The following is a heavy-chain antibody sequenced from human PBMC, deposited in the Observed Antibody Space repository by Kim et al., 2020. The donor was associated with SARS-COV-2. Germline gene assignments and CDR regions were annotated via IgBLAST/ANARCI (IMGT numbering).Heavy chain of an antibody. J-gene: IGHJ5*02. Sequence: SGPTLVKPTQTLTLTCTFSGFSLSTSGVGVGWIRQPPGKALEWLALIYWDDDKRYSPSLKSRLTITKDTSKNQVVLTMTNMDPVDTATYYCAHSAGSGSYYNDPLGWFDPWGQGTLVTVSS. CDR1: GFSLSTSGVG. V-gene: IGHV2-5*02. D-gene: IGHD3-10*01. CDR2: IYWDDDK. CDR3: AHSAGSGSYYNDPLGWFDP.